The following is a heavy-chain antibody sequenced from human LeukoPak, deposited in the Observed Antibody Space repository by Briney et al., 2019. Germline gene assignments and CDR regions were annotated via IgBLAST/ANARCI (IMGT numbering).Heavy chain of an antibody. CDR3: ARITATATVNAFDY. J-gene: IGHJ4*02. V-gene: IGHV4-4*07. CDR2: IYSSGST. D-gene: IGHD1-20*01. CDR1: GGSISDYY. Sequence: PSETLSLTCTVSGGSISDYYWSWIRQPAGKGLEYLGRIYSSGSTDYNPSLKSRVTMSVDTSKNQISLKVKSVTAADTAVYYCARITATATVNAFDYWGQGMLVTVSS.